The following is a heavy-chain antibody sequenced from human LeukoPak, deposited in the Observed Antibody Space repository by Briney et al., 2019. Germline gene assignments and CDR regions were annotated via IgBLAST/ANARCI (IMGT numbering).Heavy chain of an antibody. Sequence: SETLSLTCTGSGGSISSYYWSWIRRPPGKGLEWIGYIYYSGSTNYNPSLKSRVTISVDTSKNQFSLKLSSVTAADTAVYYCARGLGIQWLGPNFDYWGQGTLVTVSS. D-gene: IGHD6-19*01. CDR2: IYYSGST. V-gene: IGHV4-59*01. J-gene: IGHJ4*02. CDR1: GGSISSYY. CDR3: ARGLGIQWLGPNFDY.